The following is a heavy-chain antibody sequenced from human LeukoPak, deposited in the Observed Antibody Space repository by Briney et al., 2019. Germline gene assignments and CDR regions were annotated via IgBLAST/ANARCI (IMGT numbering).Heavy chain of an antibody. D-gene: IGHD2-2*01. CDR1: GGTFSSYA. CDR2: IIPIFGTA. J-gene: IGHJ4*02. V-gene: IGHV1-69*05. Sequence: SVKVSCKASGGTFSSYAISWVRQAPGQGLEWIGGIIPIFGTANYAQKFQGRVTITTDESTSTAYMELSSLRSEDTAVYYCARGQVVPAAMLDYWGQGTLVTVSS. CDR3: ARGQVVPAAMLDY.